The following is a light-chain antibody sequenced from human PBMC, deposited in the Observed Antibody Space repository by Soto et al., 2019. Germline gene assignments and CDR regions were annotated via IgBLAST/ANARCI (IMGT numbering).Light chain of an antibody. CDR3: SSYTSSNTLF. CDR1: SSDIGGYNY. J-gene: IGLJ1*01. Sequence: QSVLTQPASVSGSPGQSITISCTGGSSDIGGYNYVSWFQQHPGKAPKLMIYEVTNRPSGVSNRFSGSKSGSTASLTISGLQAEDEADYYCSSYTSSNTLFFGTGTKLTVL. CDR2: EVT. V-gene: IGLV2-14*01.